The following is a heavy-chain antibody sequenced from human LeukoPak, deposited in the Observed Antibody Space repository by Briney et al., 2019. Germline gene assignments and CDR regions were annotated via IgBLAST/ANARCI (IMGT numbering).Heavy chain of an antibody. J-gene: IGHJ4*02. CDR2: IYYSGST. CDR1: GGSISSYY. D-gene: IGHD3-9*01. Sequence: SETLSLNCTVSGGSISSYYWSWIRQPPGKGLEWIGYIYYSGSTNYNPSLKSRVTISVDTSKNQFSLKLSSVTAADTAVYYCARFSYDILTGYYDYWGQGTLVTVSS. V-gene: IGHV4-59*01. CDR3: ARFSYDILTGYYDY.